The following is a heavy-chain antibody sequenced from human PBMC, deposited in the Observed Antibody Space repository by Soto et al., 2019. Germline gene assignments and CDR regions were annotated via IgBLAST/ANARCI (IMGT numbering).Heavy chain of an antibody. CDR3: AKAAGDYMIYYYGMDV. V-gene: IGHV3-23*01. CDR2: ISGSGGST. J-gene: IGHJ6*02. Sequence: GGSLRLSCAASGFTFSSYAMSWVRQAPGKGLEWVSAISGSGGSTYYADSVKGRFTISRDNSKNTLYLQMNSLRAEDTAVYYCAKAAGDYMIYYYGMDVWGQGTTVTVSS. D-gene: IGHD4-17*01. CDR1: GFTFSSYA.